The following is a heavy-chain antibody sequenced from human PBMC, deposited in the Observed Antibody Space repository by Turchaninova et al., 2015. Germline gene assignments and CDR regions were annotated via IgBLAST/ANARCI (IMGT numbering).Heavy chain of an antibody. CDR2: IKSKTDGGTT. J-gene: IGHJ4*02. D-gene: IGHD3-16*01. CDR3: ATAPGFYADAPFDY. CDR1: GFTFSNAW. Sequence: EVQLVESGGDLVKPGGSLRLSCAVSGFTFSNAWMSWVRQAPGKELEWVGLIKSKTDGGTTDYAAPVKGRFSISRDDSKDTLYLQMNSLKTEDTAVYYCATAPGFYADAPFDYWGLGTLVTVSS. V-gene: IGHV3-15*01.